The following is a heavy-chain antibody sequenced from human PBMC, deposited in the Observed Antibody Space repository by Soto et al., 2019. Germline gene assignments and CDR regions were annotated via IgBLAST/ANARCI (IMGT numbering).Heavy chain of an antibody. Sequence: SVKVSCKASGFTFTSSAVQWVRQARGQRLEWIGWIVVGSGNTNYAQKFQERATITRDMSTSTAYMELSSLRSEDTAVYYCAADLGYDSSGYYYPAFDYWGQGTLVTVSS. CDR2: IVVGSGNT. CDR1: GFTFTSSA. J-gene: IGHJ4*02. V-gene: IGHV1-58*01. CDR3: AADLGYDSSGYYYPAFDY. D-gene: IGHD3-22*01.